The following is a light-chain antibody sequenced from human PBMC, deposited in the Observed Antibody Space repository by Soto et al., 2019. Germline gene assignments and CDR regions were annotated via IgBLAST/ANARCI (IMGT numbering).Light chain of an antibody. Sequence: EMVLTQSPGTLSLSPGERATLSCRASRSVRSNYLAWDQQKPGQGHRLLIYGASSRDTGIPDRFSGSGSGTAFTITISRLEPEDFAVYYCQQYVSAPLTFGQGTKVEIK. CDR1: RSVRSNY. CDR3: QQYVSAPLT. V-gene: IGKV3-20*01. J-gene: IGKJ1*01. CDR2: GAS.